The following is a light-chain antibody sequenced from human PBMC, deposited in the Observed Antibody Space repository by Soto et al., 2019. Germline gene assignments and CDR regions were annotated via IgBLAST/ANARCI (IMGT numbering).Light chain of an antibody. V-gene: IGLV1-40*01. J-gene: IGLJ3*02. CDR3: QSYDSSSWV. CDR2: GNS. Sequence: QSVLTQPPSVSGAPGQRVTISCNGSSSNIGAGYDVHWYQQLPGTAPKLLIYGNSNRPSGVPDRFSGSKSGTSASLAITGLQAEDEADYYCQSYDSSSWVFGGGTKLTVL. CDR1: SSNIGAGYD.